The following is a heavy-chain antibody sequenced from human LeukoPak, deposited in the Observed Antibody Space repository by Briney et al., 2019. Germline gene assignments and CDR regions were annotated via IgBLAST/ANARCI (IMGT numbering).Heavy chain of an antibody. CDR1: GYTFTGYY. CDR2: INPNSGGT. J-gene: IGHJ4*02. Sequence: GASVTVSCKASGYTFTGYYMHWVRQAPGQGLEWMGWINPNSGGTNYAQKFQGRVTMTRDTSISTAYMELSRLRSDDTAVYYCARESLDIVVVVAATRGFDYWGQGTLVTVSS. D-gene: IGHD2-15*01. V-gene: IGHV1-2*02. CDR3: ARESLDIVVVVAATRGFDY.